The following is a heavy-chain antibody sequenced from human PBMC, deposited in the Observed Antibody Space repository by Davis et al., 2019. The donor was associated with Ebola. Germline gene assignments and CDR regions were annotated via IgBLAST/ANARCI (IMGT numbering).Heavy chain of an antibody. CDR2: ISGSGGST. V-gene: IGHV3-21*01. Sequence: GESLKISCAASGFIFSTYGMHWVRQAPGKGLEWVSVISGSGGSTYYADSVKGRFTISRDNAKNSLYLQMNSLRAEDTAVYYCARDRSWSGWSSGGAFDIWGQGTMVTVSS. J-gene: IGHJ3*02. CDR1: GFIFSTYG. D-gene: IGHD6-19*01. CDR3: ARDRSWSGWSSGGAFDI.